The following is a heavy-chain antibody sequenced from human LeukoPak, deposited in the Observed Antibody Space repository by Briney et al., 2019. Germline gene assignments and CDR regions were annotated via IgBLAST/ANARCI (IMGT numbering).Heavy chain of an antibody. J-gene: IGHJ4*02. CDR3: ARWGYSYGFFDY. Sequence: PSETLSLTCTVSGYSISSGYFWGWIRQPPGKGLEWIGSFYHSGITYYNPSLKSRVTISVDTSKNQFSLKLSSVTAADTAVYYCARWGYSYGFFDYWGQGTLVTVSS. CDR1: GYSISSGYF. D-gene: IGHD5-18*01. CDR2: FYHSGIT. V-gene: IGHV4-38-2*02.